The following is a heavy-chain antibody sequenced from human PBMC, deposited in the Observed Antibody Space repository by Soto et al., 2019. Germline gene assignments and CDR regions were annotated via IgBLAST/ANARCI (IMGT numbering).Heavy chain of an antibody. CDR1: GFSFSSYR. J-gene: IGHJ4*02. CDR2: ISSSSRHN. CDR3: TRESRHDYGDYYSFDF. Sequence: EVRLVESGGGLVKPGGSLRLSCEASGFSFSSYRMNWVRQAPGKGLEWVSSISSSSRHNYTAASVKGRFTISKDNARNSVSLQMNSLRAEDTGVYYCTRESRHDYGDYYSFDFWGQGTLVTVSS. V-gene: IGHV3-21*01. D-gene: IGHD4-17*01.